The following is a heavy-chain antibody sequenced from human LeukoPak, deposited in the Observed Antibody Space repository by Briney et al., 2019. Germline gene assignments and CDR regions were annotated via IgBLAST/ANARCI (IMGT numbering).Heavy chain of an antibody. J-gene: IGHJ6*02. Sequence: PGGSLRLSCAASGFTVSSNYMSWVRQPPGKGLEWIGYIYYSGSTNYNPSLKSRVTISVDTSKNQFSLKLSSVTAADTAVYYCARGGYSYGYYYYGMDVWGQGTTVTVSS. CDR2: IYYSGST. V-gene: IGHV4-59*02. CDR1: GFTVSSNY. CDR3: ARGGYSYGYYYYGMDV. D-gene: IGHD5-18*01.